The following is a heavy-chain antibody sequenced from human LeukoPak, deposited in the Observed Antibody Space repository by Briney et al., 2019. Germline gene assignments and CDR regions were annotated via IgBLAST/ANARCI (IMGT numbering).Heavy chain of an antibody. CDR3: AREVREVPH. V-gene: IGHV3-7*04. Sequence: PGGSLRLSCAASGFTFSSYWMSWVRQAPGKGLEWVVKINQYGTEKYYVDSVKGRFTISRDNAKNSLYLQMNSLRAEDTAVYYCAREVREVPHWGQGTLVTVSS. J-gene: IGHJ4*02. CDR1: GFTFSSYW. CDR2: INQYGTEK. D-gene: IGHD2-2*01.